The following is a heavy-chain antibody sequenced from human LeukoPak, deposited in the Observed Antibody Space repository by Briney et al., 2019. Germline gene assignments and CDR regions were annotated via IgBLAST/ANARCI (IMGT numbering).Heavy chain of an antibody. CDR2: INPYNGNT. CDR3: ARSHSSPLRAPFGY. CDR1: GYTFSNYG. J-gene: IGHJ4*02. Sequence: ASVKVSCQASGYTFSNYGIIWVRQASGKGLEWMGWINPYNGNTNFGQKVQGRVTMTTDTTTRTVYMELRNLRYDDTAVYYCARSHSSPLRAPFGYWGQGTLVTVSS. V-gene: IGHV1-18*04. D-gene: IGHD3-22*01.